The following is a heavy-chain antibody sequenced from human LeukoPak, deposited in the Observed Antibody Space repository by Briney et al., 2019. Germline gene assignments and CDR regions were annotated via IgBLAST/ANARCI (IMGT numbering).Heavy chain of an antibody. V-gene: IGHV4-4*02. Sequence: SETPSLTCAVSGGSISSSNWWSWVRQPPGKGLEWIGEIYHSGSTNYNPSLKSRVTISVGKSKNQFSLKLSSVTDADTAVYYCARDYGDYGSGVDPWGQGTLVTVSS. CDR2: IYHSGST. D-gene: IGHD4-17*01. CDR3: ARDYGDYGSGVDP. CDR1: GGSISSSNW. J-gene: IGHJ5*02.